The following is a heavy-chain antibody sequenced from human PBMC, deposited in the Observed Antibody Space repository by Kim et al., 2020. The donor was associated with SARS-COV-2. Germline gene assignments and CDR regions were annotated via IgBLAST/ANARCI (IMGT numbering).Heavy chain of an antibody. J-gene: IGHJ6*03. V-gene: IGHV1-69*04. CDR3: ASEVGATYYYYYMDV. D-gene: IGHD1-26*01. Sequence: SVKVSCKASGCTFSSYAISWVRQAPGQGLEWMGRIIPILGIANYAQKFQGRVTITADKSTSTAYMELSSLRSEDTAVYYCASEVGATYYYYYMDVWGKG. CDR2: IIPILGIA. CDR1: GCTFSSYA.